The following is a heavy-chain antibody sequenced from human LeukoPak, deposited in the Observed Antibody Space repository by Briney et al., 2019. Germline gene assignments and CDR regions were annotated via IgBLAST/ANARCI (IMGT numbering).Heavy chain of an antibody. Sequence: PGGSLRLSCAASGFTFSSYSMNWVRQAPGKGLEWVSRINSDGSKTDYADSVKGRFTISRDNAKNTLYLQMDSLRAEDTAIYYCTRGADYWGQGTLVTVSS. CDR3: TRGADY. V-gene: IGHV3-74*01. J-gene: IGHJ4*02. CDR1: GFTFSSYS. CDR2: INSDGSKT.